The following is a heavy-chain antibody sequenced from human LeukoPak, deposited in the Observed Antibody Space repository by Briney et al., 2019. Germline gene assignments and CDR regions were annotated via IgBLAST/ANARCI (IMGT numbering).Heavy chain of an antibody. CDR3: ARDSLQPTAIVTEADY. CDR1: GGTFSSYA. Sequence: ASVKVSCKASGGTFSSYAISWVRQAPGQGLEWMGRIIPIFGTANYAQKFQGRVTITTDESTSTAYMELSSLRSEDTAVYYCARDSLQPTAIVTEADYWGQGTLVTVSS. J-gene: IGHJ4*02. CDR2: IIPIFGTA. V-gene: IGHV1-69*05. D-gene: IGHD5-18*01.